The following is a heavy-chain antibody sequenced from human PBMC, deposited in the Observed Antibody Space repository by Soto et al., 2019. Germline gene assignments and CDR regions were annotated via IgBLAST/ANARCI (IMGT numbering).Heavy chain of an antibody. CDR1: GFTFDNYG. D-gene: IGHD3-3*01. CDR3: AKGHRDSFGNYDYFGMDV. V-gene: IGHV3-23*01. Sequence: GGSLRLSCAASGFTFDNYGMSWVRQAPGKGLEWIGAITGAGGSTYNADSVKGRFTISRDNSKKTVYLQVDSLRVEDTAVYYCAKGHRDSFGNYDYFGMDVWGQGTTVTVSS. CDR2: ITGAGGST. J-gene: IGHJ6*02.